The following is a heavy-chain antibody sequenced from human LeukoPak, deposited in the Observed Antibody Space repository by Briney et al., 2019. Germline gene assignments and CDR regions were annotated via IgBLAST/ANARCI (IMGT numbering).Heavy chain of an antibody. CDR3: ARDHYCSSTSCDYYYYYGMDV. CDR2: ISSSSSYI. D-gene: IGHD2-2*01. J-gene: IGHJ6*02. V-gene: IGHV3-21*01. CDR1: GFTFSSYS. Sequence: GGSLRLSCAASGFTFSSYSMNWVRQAPGKGLEWVSSISSSSSYIYYADSVKGRFAISRDNAKNSLYLQMNSLRAEDTAVYYCARDHYCSSTSCDYYYYYGMDVWGQGTTVTVSS.